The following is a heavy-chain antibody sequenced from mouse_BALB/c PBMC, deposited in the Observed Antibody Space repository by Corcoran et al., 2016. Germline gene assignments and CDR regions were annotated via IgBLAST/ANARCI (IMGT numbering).Heavy chain of an antibody. V-gene: IGHV9-3-1*01. CDR3: ARSTPYEYYFDY. J-gene: IGHJ2*01. D-gene: IGHD2-12*01. Sequence: QIQLVQSGPELKKPGETVKISCKASGYTFTNYGMNWVKQAPGKGLKWMGWINTYTGEPTYADDFKGRFAFSLETSASTAYLQINNLKNEDTATYFCARSTPYEYYFDYWGQGTTLTVSS. CDR1: GYTFTNYG. CDR2: INTYTGEP.